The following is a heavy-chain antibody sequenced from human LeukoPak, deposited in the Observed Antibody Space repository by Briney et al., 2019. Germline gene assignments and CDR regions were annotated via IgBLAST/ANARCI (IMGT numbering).Heavy chain of an antibody. Sequence: SETLSLTCTVSGGSIYTDYWSWVRQPPGKGLEWIGYISYSGSTKYNPSLKSRVTISGDTSKNQFSLKLSSVTAADTAVYYCARLVAEAGLLSDYWGQGTLVTVSS. CDR3: ARLVAEAGLLSDY. V-gene: IGHV4-59*01. CDR2: ISYSGST. D-gene: IGHD6-13*01. J-gene: IGHJ4*02. CDR1: GGSIYTDY.